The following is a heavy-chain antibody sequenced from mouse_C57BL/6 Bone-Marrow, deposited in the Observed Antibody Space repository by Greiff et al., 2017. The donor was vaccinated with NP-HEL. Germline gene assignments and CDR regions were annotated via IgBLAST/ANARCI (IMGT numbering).Heavy chain of an antibody. CDR2: IYPRSGNT. CDR3: ARPYDYDRMDY. V-gene: IGHV1-81*01. CDR1: GYTFTSYG. D-gene: IGHD2-4*01. J-gene: IGHJ4*01. Sequence: VQRVESGAELARPGASVKLSCKASGYTFTSYGISWVKQRTGQGLEWIGEIYPRSGNTYYNEKFKGKATLTADKSSSTAYMELRSLTSEDSAVYFCARPYDYDRMDYWGQGTSVTVSS.